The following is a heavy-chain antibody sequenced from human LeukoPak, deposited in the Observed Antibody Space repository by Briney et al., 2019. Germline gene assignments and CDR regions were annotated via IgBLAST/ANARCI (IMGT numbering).Heavy chain of an antibody. Sequence: GGSLRLSCAASGFTFSSYGMHGVRQARGRGLEWVAVISYDGSNKYYADSVKGRFTIPRDNSKHTLYLQMNSLRAEDTGVYYCAKDVEGGVDYWGQGTLVTVSS. CDR3: AKDVEGGVDY. J-gene: IGHJ4*02. V-gene: IGHV3-30*18. CDR1: GFTFSSYG. CDR2: ISYDGSNK. D-gene: IGHD1-1*01.